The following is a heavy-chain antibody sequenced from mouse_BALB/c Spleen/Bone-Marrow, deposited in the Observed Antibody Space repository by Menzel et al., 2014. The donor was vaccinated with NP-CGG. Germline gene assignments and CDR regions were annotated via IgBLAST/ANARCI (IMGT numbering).Heavy chain of an antibody. Sequence: EVMLVESGGGLVQPGGSLRLSCATSGFTFTDYYMNWVRQPPGKALEWLGFIRNKANGYTTEYSPSVKSRFTISRDNSQNILYLQMNTLRVDDSATYYCARDKGRVFFDYWGQGTTLTVSS. CDR3: ARDKGRVFFDY. V-gene: IGHV7-3*02. CDR1: GFTFTDYY. J-gene: IGHJ2*01. CDR2: IRNKANGYTT.